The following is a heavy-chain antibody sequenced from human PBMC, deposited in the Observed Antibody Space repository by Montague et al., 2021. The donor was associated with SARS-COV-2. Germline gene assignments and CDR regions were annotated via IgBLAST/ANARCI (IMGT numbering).Heavy chain of an antibody. J-gene: IGHJ3*02. CDR3: AIEGDSAKCGI. CDR2: IHPYGDI. CDR1: GDSVTERY. Sequence: SETLSLTCTVSGDSVTERYLNWVRQAAGKGLEWIGFIHPYGDIHYNASLKSRVILPRDASKNQFSLTLTSVTAADTAVYYCAIEGDSAKCGIWGRGTLVTVSS. D-gene: IGHD2-21*01. V-gene: IGHV4-4*07.